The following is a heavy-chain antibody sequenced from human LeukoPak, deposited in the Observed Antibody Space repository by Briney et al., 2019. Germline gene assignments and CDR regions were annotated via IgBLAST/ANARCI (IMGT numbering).Heavy chain of an antibody. V-gene: IGHV3-15*06. Sequence: PGGSLSLSCATSGFTFSRAWMHWVRQAPGKGLEWVGRISRQIDGGTTNYAAPVKDRFTISRVDSKGTLSLQMNDLKTEDTGVYYCSTDDYIWGTYRYFYAYWGQGTLVTVSS. D-gene: IGHD3-16*02. J-gene: IGHJ4*02. CDR3: STDDYIWGTYRYFYAY. CDR2: ISRQIDGGTT. CDR1: GFTFSRAW.